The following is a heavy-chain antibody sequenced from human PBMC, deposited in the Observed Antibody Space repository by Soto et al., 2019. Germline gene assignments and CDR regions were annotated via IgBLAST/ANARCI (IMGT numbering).Heavy chain of an antibody. J-gene: IGHJ4*02. V-gene: IGHV3-23*01. Sequence: GGSLRLSCAASGFTFSSYAMSWVRQAPGKGLEWVSAISGSGGSTYYADYVKGRFTNSRDNSKNTLNLQMNSMRAEDTAVYYCAKETVDIVATTNPFDYWGQGTLVTVSS. D-gene: IGHD5-12*01. CDR3: AKETVDIVATTNPFDY. CDR2: ISGSGGST. CDR1: GFTFSSYA.